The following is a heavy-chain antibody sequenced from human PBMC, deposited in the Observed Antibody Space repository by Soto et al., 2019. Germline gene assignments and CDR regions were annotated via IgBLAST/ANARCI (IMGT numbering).Heavy chain of an antibody. CDR2: IYYSGLT. V-gene: IGHV4-31*03. CDR3: ARSRSYYVEDFQK. CDR1: GDSISTEGYY. J-gene: IGHJ1*01. Sequence: SETLSLTCSVSGDSISTEGYYWSWIRQHPGKGLEWIGYIYYSGLTSYNPSLKSRVTISRATSKNQFYLKLSSVTAADTAVYYCARSRSYYVEDFQKWGQGTLVTVS. D-gene: IGHD1-26*01.